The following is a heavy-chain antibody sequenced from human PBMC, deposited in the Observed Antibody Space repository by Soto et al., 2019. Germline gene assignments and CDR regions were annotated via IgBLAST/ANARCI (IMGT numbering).Heavy chain of an antibody. D-gene: IGHD3-10*01. CDR1: GGSISSGGYS. CDR3: ARENNVLPGGYFDY. J-gene: IGHJ4*02. Sequence: QLQLQESGSGLVKPSQTLSLTCAVSGGSISSGGYSWSWIRQPPGKGLEWIGYIYHSGSTYYNPSLRSRVTLSVDRSKNQFSRKLSSVTAADTAVYYCARENNVLPGGYFDYWGQGTLVTVSS. V-gene: IGHV4-30-2*01. CDR2: IYHSGST.